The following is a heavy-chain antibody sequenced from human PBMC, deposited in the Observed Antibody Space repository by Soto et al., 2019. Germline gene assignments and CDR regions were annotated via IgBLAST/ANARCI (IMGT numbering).Heavy chain of an antibody. CDR1: GFTFSSYA. V-gene: IGHV3-23*01. CDR2: ISGSGGST. D-gene: IGHD6-19*01. Sequence: GGSLRLSYAASGFTFSSYAMSWVRQAPGKGLEWVSAISGSGGSTYYADSVKGRFTISRDNSKNTLYLQMNSLRAEDTAVYYCAKGPPSIAVAGPYFDYWGQGTLVTVSS. CDR3: AKGPPSIAVAGPYFDY. J-gene: IGHJ4*02.